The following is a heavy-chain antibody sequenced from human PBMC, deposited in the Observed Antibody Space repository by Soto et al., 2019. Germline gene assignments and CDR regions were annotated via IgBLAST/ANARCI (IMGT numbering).Heavy chain of an antibody. CDR1: GGTFSSYA. CDR3: ARGSSSVHAFDI. D-gene: IGHD6-6*01. J-gene: IGHJ3*02. Sequence: QVQLVQSGAEVKKPGSSVKVSCKASGGTFSSYAISWVRQAPGQGLEWMGGIIPIFGTANYAQKFQGRVXLXAXGSTSTAYMELSSLRSEDTAVYYCARGSSSVHAFDIWGQGTMVTVSS. CDR2: IIPIFGTA. V-gene: IGHV1-69*01.